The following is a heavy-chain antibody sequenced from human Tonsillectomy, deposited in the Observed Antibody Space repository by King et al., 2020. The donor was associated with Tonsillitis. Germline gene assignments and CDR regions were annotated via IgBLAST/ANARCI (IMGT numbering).Heavy chain of an antibody. CDR1: GGSISSGSYY. J-gene: IGHJ4*02. V-gene: IGHV4-61*02. CDR3: AGAEDVDTAMVPIN. CDR2: LYTSGST. Sequence: QLQESGPGLVKPSQTLSLTCTVSGGSISSGSYYWSWIRQPAGEGLEWIGRLYTSGSTNYNPSLTSRVTISVDTSKNQFSLKLSPVTAGDQAGYYCAGAEDVDTAMVPINWGQGTLVTVSS. D-gene: IGHD5-18*01.